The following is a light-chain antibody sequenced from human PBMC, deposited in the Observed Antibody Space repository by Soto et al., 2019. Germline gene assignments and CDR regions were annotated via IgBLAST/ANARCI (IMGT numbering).Light chain of an antibody. CDR2: EVN. J-gene: IGLJ2*01. CDR3: CSFVRTNGLL. V-gene: IGLV2-23*02. CDR1: SSDVGSYDL. Sequence: QSALTQPASVSGSPGQSITISCTGTSSDVGSYDLVSWYQHHPGKAPKFIIYEVNKRPSGISDRFSGSKSGNTASLTISGLQAEDEADYFCCSFVRTNGLLFGGGTKLTVL.